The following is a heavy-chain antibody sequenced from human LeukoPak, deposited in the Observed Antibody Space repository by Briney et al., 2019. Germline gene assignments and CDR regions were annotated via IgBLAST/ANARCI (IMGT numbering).Heavy chain of an antibody. CDR3: AKEPYSSGPGNPFDY. J-gene: IGHJ4*02. D-gene: IGHD6-19*01. Sequence: GGSLRLSCAASGFTFSNYAMTWVRHAPGKGLEWLSGISGSGGSTHYADSVKGRFTISRDNSKNTLYLQMNSLRAAEDTAIYYCAKEPYSSGPGNPFDYWGQGTLVTVSS. CDR1: GFTFSNYA. V-gene: IGHV3-23*01. CDR2: ISGSGGST.